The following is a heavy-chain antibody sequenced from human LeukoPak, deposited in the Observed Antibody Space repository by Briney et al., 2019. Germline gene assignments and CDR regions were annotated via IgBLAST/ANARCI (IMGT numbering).Heavy chain of an antibody. V-gene: IGHV1-46*01. CDR1: GNTFTSYF. J-gene: IGHJ3*02. D-gene: IGHD4-23*01. CDR3: GRVTLYAFDI. CDR2: ISPSGGST. Sequence: ASVKVSCTASGNTFTSYFIHWVRQAPGQGPEWMGIISPSGGSTSYAQEFQGRVTMTRDTSTSTVYMELSSLRSEDTAVYYCGRVTLYAFDIWGQGTMVTVSS.